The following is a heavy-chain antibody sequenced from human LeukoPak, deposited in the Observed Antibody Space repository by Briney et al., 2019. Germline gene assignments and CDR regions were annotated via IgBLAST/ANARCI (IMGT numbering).Heavy chain of an antibody. D-gene: IGHD1-20*01. CDR1: GGSFSGYY. J-gene: IGHJ5*02. V-gene: IGHV4-34*01. CDR3: ARDSYNWNVDAFDP. CDR2: INHSGST. Sequence: SETLSLTCGVYGGSFSGYYWSWIRQPPGKGLEWIGEINHSGSTDYNPSLKSRVTISVDTSKNQISLKLSSVTAADTALYYCARDSYNWNVDAFDPWGQGTLVTVSS.